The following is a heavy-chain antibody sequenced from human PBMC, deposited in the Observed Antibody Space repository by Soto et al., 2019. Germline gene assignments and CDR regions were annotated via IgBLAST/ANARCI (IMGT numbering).Heavy chain of an antibody. CDR2: IYYGGST. CDR1: GDSISTYY. D-gene: IGHD7-27*01. J-gene: IGHJ4*02. CDR3: ARPGRDWGSLDY. V-gene: IGHV4-59*08. Sequence: QVQLQESGPGLVKPSETLSLTCTVSGDSISTYYWTWIRQSPGKGLECIAFIYYGGSTNYNPSLKSRFTISVDKSKNQFSLKLNSVTAADTAVYYCARPGRDWGSLDYWGQGTLVTVSS.